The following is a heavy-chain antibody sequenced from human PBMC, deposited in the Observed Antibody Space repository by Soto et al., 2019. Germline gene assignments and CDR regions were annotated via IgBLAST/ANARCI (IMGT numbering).Heavy chain of an antibody. CDR1: GGSISSYY. CDR3: ARVAPGTGGYFDY. J-gene: IGHJ4*02. Sequence: SETLSLTCTVSGGSISSYYWSWIRQPPGKGLEWIGYIYYSGSTNYNPSLKSRVTISVDTSKNQFSLKLSSVTAADTAVYYCARVAPGTGGYFDYWGQGTLVTVSS. V-gene: IGHV4-59*13. CDR2: IYYSGST. D-gene: IGHD2-8*02.